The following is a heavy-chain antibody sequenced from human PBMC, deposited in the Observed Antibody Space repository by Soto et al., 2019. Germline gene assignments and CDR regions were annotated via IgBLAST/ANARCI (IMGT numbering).Heavy chain of an antibody. CDR2: ISYDGSNK. CDR1: GFTFSSYG. CDR3: AARYSSGWYEVLYDY. D-gene: IGHD6-19*01. V-gene: IGHV3-30*03. Sequence: GGSLRLSCAASGFTFSSYGMHWVRQAPGKGLEWVAVISYDGSNKYYADSGKGRFTISRDNSKNTLYLQMNSLRAEDTAVYYCAARYSSGWYEVLYDYWGQGTLVTVSS. J-gene: IGHJ4*02.